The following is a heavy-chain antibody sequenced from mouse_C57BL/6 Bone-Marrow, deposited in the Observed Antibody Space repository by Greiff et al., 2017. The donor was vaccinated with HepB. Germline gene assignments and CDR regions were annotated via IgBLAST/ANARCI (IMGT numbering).Heavy chain of an antibody. J-gene: IGHJ3*01. Sequence: EVMLVESGGGLVQPGGSMKLSCVASGFTFSNYWMNWVRQSPEKGLEWVAQIRLKSDNYATHYAESVKGRFTISRDDSKSSVYLQMNNLRAEDTGIYYCTELQYPAWFAYWGQGTLVTVSA. CDR1: GFTFSNYW. CDR3: TELQYPAWFAY. V-gene: IGHV6-3*01. CDR2: IRLKSDNYAT. D-gene: IGHD1-1*01.